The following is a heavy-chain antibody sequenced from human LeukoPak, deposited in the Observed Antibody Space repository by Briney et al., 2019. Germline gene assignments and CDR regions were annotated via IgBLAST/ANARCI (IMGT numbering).Heavy chain of an antibody. CDR3: ARDLWELDERAFGY. CDR2: INPNSGGT. CDR1: GYTFTGYY. D-gene: IGHD1-26*01. J-gene: IGHJ4*02. V-gene: IGHV1-2*02. Sequence: ASVKVSCKASGYTFTGYYMHWVRQAPGQGLEWMGWINPNSGGTNYAQKFQGRVTMTRDTSISTAYMELSRLRSDDTAVYYCARDLWELDERAFGYWGQGTLVTVSS.